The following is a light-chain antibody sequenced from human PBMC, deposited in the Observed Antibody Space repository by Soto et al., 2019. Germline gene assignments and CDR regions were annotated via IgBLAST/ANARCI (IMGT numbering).Light chain of an antibody. CDR3: QHYNSYSEA. V-gene: IGKV1-5*03. CDR2: KAS. CDR1: QTISSW. Sequence: DIQMTQSPSTLSGSVGERVTFTCRASQTISSWLAWYQQKRGKAPKHMIYKASTLKSEVPSRFSGSGSGTEFTLTISSLQPDDFATYYCQHYNSYSEAFGQGTKVDSK. J-gene: IGKJ1*01.